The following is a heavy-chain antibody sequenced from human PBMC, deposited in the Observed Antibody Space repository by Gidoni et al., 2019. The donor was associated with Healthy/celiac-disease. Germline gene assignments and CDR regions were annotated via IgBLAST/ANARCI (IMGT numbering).Heavy chain of an antibody. V-gene: IGHV4-34*01. CDR2: INHSGST. CDR1: GGSFSGYY. D-gene: IGHD1-26*01. CDR3: ARVRYSGSYYYYYGMDV. Sequence: QVQLQQWGAGLLKPSETLSLTCAVYGGSFSGYYWSWIRQPPGKGLEWIGEINHSGSTNYNPSLKSRVTISVDTSKNQFSQKLSSVTAADTAVYYCARVRYSGSYYYYYGMDVWGQGTTVTVSS. J-gene: IGHJ6*02.